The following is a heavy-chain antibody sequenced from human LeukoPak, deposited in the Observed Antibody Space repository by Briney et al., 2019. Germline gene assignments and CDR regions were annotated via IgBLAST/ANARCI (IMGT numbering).Heavy chain of an antibody. D-gene: IGHD3-22*01. J-gene: IGHJ3*02. CDR1: GFTFSTYS. CDR2: ISSSSSTI. Sequence: GGSLRLSCAASGFTFSTYSINWVRQAPGKGLEWVSYISSSSSTIYYADSVKGRFTISRDNAKNSLYLQMNSLRAEDTAVYYCARDSSGYYPYDAFDIWGQGTMVTVSS. V-gene: IGHV3-48*01. CDR3: ARDSSGYYPYDAFDI.